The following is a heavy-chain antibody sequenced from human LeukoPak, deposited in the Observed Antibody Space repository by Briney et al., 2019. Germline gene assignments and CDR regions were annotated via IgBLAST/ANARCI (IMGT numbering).Heavy chain of an antibody. CDR1: GFIFNSYE. V-gene: IGHV3-48*03. Sequence: GWSLRLSCAASGFIFNSYEMNWVRQAPGKGLEWVAFISGSGNSIYYADSMKGRFTISRDNSKNTLYLQMNSLRAEDTAVYYCAKAYSSSWTFDYWGQGTLVTVSS. CDR2: ISGSGNSI. D-gene: IGHD6-13*01. J-gene: IGHJ4*02. CDR3: AKAYSSSWTFDY.